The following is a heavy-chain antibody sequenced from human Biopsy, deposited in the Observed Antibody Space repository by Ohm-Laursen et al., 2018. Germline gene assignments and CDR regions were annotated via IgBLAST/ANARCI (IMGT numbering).Heavy chain of an antibody. CDR1: GGSIISYY. CDR2: VYNGGIT. D-gene: IGHD3-3*01. Sequence: TLSLTCTVSGGSIISYYWTWIRQTPGKGLEWIGHVYNGGITNYNPSLKSRVTISKDKSKNQFSLQLSSVTAADTAVYYCARTPRDSFWSGSYKRGLWFDPWGQGTLVTVSS. J-gene: IGHJ5*02. V-gene: IGHV4-59*01. CDR3: ARTPRDSFWSGSYKRGLWFDP.